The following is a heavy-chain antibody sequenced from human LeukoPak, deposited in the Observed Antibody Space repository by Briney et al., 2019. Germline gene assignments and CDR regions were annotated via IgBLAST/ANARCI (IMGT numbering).Heavy chain of an antibody. CDR2: IKQDGSEK. V-gene: IGHV3-7*01. D-gene: IGHD2-21*01. CDR1: GFTFSSYW. J-gene: IGHJ5*02. Sequence: GGSLRLSCAASGFTFSSYWISWVRQAPGKGLEWVANIKQDGSEKYYVDSVKGRFTISRDNAKNSLYLQMNSLRAEDTAVYYCARGPLLFHRWGQGTLVTVSS. CDR3: ARGPLLFHR.